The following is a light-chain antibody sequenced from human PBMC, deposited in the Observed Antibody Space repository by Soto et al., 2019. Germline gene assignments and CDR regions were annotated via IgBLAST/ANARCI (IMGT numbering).Light chain of an antibody. CDR1: SSDVGGYNY. CDR3: SSYTSDSSVYV. CDR2: EVS. J-gene: IGLJ1*01. V-gene: IGLV2-14*01. Sequence: QSVLTQPASVSGSPGQSITISCTGNSSDVGGYNYVSWYQHHPGKAPKLMIYEVSNRPSGVSNRFSGSKSGNTASLTISGLQAEDEADYYCSSYTSDSSVYVLGTGTKLTVL.